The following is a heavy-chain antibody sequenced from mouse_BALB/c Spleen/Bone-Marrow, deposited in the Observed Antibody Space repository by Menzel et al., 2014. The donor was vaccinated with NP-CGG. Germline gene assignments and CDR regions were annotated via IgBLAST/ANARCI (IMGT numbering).Heavy chain of an antibody. V-gene: IGHV1S56*01. CDR2: IYPGNVNT. CDR1: GYTFTSYY. Sequence: VQVVESGPELVKPGASVRISCKASGYTFTSYYIHWVKQRPGQGLEWIGWIYPGNVNTKYNERFKGKATLTADKSSSTAYMHLSSLTSEDSAVYFCARDGEIRGDFDYWGQGTTLTVPS. D-gene: IGHD3-1*01. CDR3: ARDGEIRGDFDY. J-gene: IGHJ2*01.